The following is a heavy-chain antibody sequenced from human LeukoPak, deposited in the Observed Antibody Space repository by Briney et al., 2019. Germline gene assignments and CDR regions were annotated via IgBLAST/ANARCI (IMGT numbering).Heavy chain of an antibody. D-gene: IGHD1-26*01. CDR2: IKQDGSEK. V-gene: IGHV3-7*01. Sequence: GGSLRLSCAASGFTFSSYAMSWVRQAPGKGLEWVANIKQDGSEKYYVDSVKGRFTISRDNAKNSLYLQMNSLRAEDTAVYYCATSFSAPANYWGQGTLVTVSS. CDR1: GFTFSSYA. CDR3: ATSFSAPANY. J-gene: IGHJ4*02.